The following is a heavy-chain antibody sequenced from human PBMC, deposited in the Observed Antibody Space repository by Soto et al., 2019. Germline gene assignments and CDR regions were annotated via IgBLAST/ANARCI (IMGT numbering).Heavy chain of an antibody. CDR2: ISGSGGST. Sequence: GGSLRLSCAASGFTFSSYAMSWVRQAPGKGVEWVSAISGSGGSTYYADSVKGRFTISRDNSKNTLYLQMNSLRAEGTAVYYCARLYYDSSGYFFDYWGQGTLVTVSS. CDR1: GFTFSSYA. CDR3: ARLYYDSSGYFFDY. V-gene: IGHV3-23*01. D-gene: IGHD3-22*01. J-gene: IGHJ4*02.